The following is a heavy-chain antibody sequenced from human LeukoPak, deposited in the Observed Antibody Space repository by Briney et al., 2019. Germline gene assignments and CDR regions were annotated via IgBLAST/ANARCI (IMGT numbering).Heavy chain of an antibody. D-gene: IGHD5-12*01. V-gene: IGHV5-51*01. CDR3: ARQRRGWLQLHSFFDY. Sequence: GESLKISCKGSGYSFTSYWIGCVRQMPGKGLEWMGIIYPGDSDTRYSPSFQGQVTISADKSISTAYLQWSSLKASDTAMYYCARQRRGWLQLHSFFDYWGQGTLVTVSS. J-gene: IGHJ4*02. CDR1: GYSFTSYW. CDR2: IYPGDSDT.